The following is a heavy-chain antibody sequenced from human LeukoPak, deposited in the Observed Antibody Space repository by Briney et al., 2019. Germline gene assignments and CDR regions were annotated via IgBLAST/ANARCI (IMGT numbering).Heavy chain of an antibody. CDR3: EGDPGH. V-gene: IGHV3-7*01. CDR2: INRDGSGK. Sequence: GGSLRLSCAASGFTFSNYWMRWVRQAPGKGLEWVANINRDGSGKYYVDSLEGRFTISRDNPKNSLYLEMNSLRVEDTPVYYCEGDPGHWGQGTLVTVSS. J-gene: IGHJ4*02. D-gene: IGHD2-21*01. CDR1: GFTFSNYW.